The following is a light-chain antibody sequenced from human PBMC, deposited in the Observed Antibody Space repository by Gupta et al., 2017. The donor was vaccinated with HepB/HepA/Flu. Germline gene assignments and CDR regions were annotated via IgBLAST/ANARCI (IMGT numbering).Light chain of an antibody. V-gene: IGKV4-1*01. CDR3: HQYYTTPWT. Sequence: DLVMPHSPDSLAVSLSARAPINCKSSQSLLYSSNDKYYLAWYQQKPGQPSKLLIYWASTRVSGVPDRFSGSRSGTEFTLTSSSLQAEDGAGYHGHQYYTTPWTFGQGTKVEI. CDR1: QSLLYSSNDKYY. J-gene: IGKJ1*01. CDR2: WAS.